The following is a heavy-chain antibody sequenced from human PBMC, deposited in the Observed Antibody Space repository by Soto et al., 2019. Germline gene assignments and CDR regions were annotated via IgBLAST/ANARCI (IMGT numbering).Heavy chain of an antibody. Sequence: EVQLLESGGGLVQPGGSLRLSCAASGFTFSSYAMSWVRQAPGKGLEWVSAISGSGGSTYYADSVKGRFTISRDNSKNTLYLQMNSLRAEDTAVYYCAKEGGYYDFWSGYYPPIDYWGQGTLVTVSS. CDR2: ISGSGGST. D-gene: IGHD3-3*01. CDR1: GFTFSSYA. J-gene: IGHJ4*02. CDR3: AKEGGYYDFWSGYYPPIDY. V-gene: IGHV3-23*01.